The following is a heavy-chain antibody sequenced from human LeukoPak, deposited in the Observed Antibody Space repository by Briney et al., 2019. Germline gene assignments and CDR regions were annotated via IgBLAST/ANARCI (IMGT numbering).Heavy chain of an antibody. V-gene: IGHV4-4*07. CDR1: GGSISSYY. CDR2: IYTSGST. Sequence: PSETLSLTCTVSGGSISSYYWSWIRQPAGKGLEWIGRIYTSGSTNYSPSLKSRVTMSVDTSKNQFSLKLSSVTAADTAVYYCARHEGYCSGGSCSNSSYYFDYWGQGTLVTVSS. D-gene: IGHD2-15*01. CDR3: ARHEGYCSGGSCSNSSYYFDY. J-gene: IGHJ4*02.